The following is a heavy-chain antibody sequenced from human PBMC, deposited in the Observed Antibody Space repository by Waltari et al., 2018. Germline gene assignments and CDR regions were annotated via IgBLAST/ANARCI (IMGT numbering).Heavy chain of an antibody. CDR2: RSGDGRTT. CDR3: VRDSTHLPDY. V-gene: IGHV3-74*01. Sequence: EVRLVQSGGGLVQPGGSLRLSCAASGFSSSRYWLHWVRQGPGKGLVHVSRRSGDGRTTEHADSVRDRFTISRDNAKNTVYLQINRLRPEDTAVYYCVRDSTHLPDYWGQGTVVTVSS. CDR1: GFSSSRYW. J-gene: IGHJ4*02. D-gene: IGHD2-2*01.